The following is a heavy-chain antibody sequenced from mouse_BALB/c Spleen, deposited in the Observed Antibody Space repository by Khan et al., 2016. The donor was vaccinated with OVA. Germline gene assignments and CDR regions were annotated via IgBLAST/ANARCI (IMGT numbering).Heavy chain of an antibody. Sequence: EVQLRESGPSLVQPSQTLSLTCSVTGDSISSGYWSWIRKFPGNKLEYMGYMISSGYTYYNPSLKRRISITRPTSKNQYYLHLNSVTTEDTATYCGARSNYRYAFAYWGQGTLVTVSA. CDR1: GDSISSGY. J-gene: IGHJ3*01. D-gene: IGHD2-14*01. V-gene: IGHV3-8*02. CDR2: MISSGYT. CDR3: ARSNYRYAFAY.